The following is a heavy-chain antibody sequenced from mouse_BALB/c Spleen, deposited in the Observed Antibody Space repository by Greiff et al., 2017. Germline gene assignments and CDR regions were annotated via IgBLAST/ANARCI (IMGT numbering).Heavy chain of an antibody. D-gene: IGHD1-1*01. V-gene: IGHV2-6-7*01. CDR1: GFSLTGYG. Sequence: QVQLKQSGPGLVAPSQSLSITCTVSGFSLTGYGVNWVRQPPGKGLEWLGMIWGDGSTDYNSALKSRLSISKDNSKSQVFLKMNSLQTDDTARYYCARDPGVATGYFDYWGQGTTLTVSS. CDR2: IWGDGST. J-gene: IGHJ2*01. CDR3: ARDPGVATGYFDY.